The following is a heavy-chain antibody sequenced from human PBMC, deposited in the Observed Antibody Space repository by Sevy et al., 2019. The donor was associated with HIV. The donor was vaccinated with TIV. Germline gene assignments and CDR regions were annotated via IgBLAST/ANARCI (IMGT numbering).Heavy chain of an antibody. CDR1: GYTFTGYY. J-gene: IGHJ6*02. CDR2: NNPNSGGT. V-gene: IGHV1-2*02. D-gene: IGHD6-6*01. CDR3: ASGFQSSSSTYGMDV. Sequence: ASVKVSCKASGYTFTGYYMHWVRQAPGQGLEWMGWNNPNSGGTNYAQKFKGRVTMTRDKSISTAYMELSRLGSDDTAVYYCASGFQSSSSTYGMDVWGQGTTVTVSS.